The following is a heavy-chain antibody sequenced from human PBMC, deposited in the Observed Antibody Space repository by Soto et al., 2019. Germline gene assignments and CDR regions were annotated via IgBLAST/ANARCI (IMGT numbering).Heavy chain of an antibody. Sequence: PGGSLRLSCAASGFTFSNAWMSWVRQAPGKGLEWVGRIKSKTDGGTTDYAAPVKGRFTISRDDSKNTLYLQMNSLRTEDTAVYYCTTDDTYYDILTGPHYYSYYMDVWGKGTTVTVAS. CDR2: IKSKTDGGTT. CDR3: TTDDTYYDILTGPHYYSYYMDV. J-gene: IGHJ6*03. CDR1: GFTFSNAW. V-gene: IGHV3-15*01. D-gene: IGHD3-9*01.